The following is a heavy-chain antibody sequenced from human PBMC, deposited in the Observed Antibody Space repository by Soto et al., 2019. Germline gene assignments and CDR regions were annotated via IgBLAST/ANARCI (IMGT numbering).Heavy chain of an antibody. CDR3: ARAPMVLSRSYFDS. Sequence: SETLSLTCTVSGGCISNFYWSWIRQPPGKGLEWIGDISYSGNNNYNPSLKSRVSISVDTSKNQLSLNLTSVTAADTAVYYCARAPMVLSRSYFDSWGQGTPVTVSS. V-gene: IGHV4-59*01. J-gene: IGHJ4*02. CDR1: GGCISNFY. CDR2: ISYSGNN. D-gene: IGHD2-8*01.